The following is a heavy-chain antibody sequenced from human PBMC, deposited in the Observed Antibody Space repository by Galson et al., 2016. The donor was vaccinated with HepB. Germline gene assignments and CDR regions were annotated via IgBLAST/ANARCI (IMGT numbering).Heavy chain of an antibody. CDR3: ARLGLWEGLPFEPNFDY. CDR2: ISPGNSDT. CDR1: GYTFSTYW. D-gene: IGHD5-18*01. Sequence: QSGAEVKRPGESLKISCKGSGYTFSTYWIGWVRQMPGKGLEWMGIISPGNSDTRYSPSLQGQVTISADRSISTAYLQLSSLKASDTAMYYCARLGLWEGLPFEPNFDYWGQGTLVTVSS. V-gene: IGHV5-51*01. J-gene: IGHJ4*02.